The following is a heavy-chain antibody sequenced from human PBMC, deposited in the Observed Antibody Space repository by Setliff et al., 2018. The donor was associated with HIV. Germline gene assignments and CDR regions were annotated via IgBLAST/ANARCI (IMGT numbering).Heavy chain of an antibody. V-gene: IGHV1-2*06. J-gene: IGHJ3*02. Sequence: ASVKVSCKASGYTFTGYFIHWVRQAPGQGLEWMGRINPNTGDTNYAQKFQDRVTMTRDTSINTAYMELSRLRSDDTAVYYCAREYDVLTGNYISAFDIWGQGTMVTVSS. CDR1: GYTFTGYF. CDR2: INPNTGDT. D-gene: IGHD3-9*01. CDR3: AREYDVLTGNYISAFDI.